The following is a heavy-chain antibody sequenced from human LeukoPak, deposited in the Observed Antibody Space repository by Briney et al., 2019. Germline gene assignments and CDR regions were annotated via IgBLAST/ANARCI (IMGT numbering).Heavy chain of an antibody. J-gene: IGHJ4*02. CDR3: TRGDSMGVVVVPAAIPFDY. V-gene: IGHV3-49*04. CDR1: GFTFGDYA. Sequence: PGGSLRLSCTASGFTFGDYAMSWVRQAPGKGLEWVGFIRSKAYGGTTEYAASVKGRFTISRDDSKSIAYLQMNSLKTEDTAVYYCTRGDSMGVVVVPAAIPFDYWGRGTLVTVSS. CDR2: IRSKAYGGTT. D-gene: IGHD2-2*01.